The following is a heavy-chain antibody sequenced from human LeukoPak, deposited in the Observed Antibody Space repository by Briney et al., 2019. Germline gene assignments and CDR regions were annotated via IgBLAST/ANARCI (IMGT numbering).Heavy chain of an antibody. CDR1: GFTFDDYA. J-gene: IGHJ3*02. V-gene: IGHV3-23*01. CDR2: ISASGDVT. Sequence: GGSLRLSCAASGFTFDDYAMHWVRQAPGGGLEWVSAISASGDVTFYADSLRGRFTISRGNSKSTLYLQMNGLRAEDTAIFYCAKSLFTSATGTGRAFHIWGQGTRVTVSS. CDR3: AKSLFTSATGTGRAFHI. D-gene: IGHD1-1*01.